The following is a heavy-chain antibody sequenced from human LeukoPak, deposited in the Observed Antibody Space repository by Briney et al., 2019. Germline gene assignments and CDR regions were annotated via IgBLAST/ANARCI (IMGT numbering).Heavy chain of an antibody. CDR2: ISSSGSTI. Sequence: GGSLRLSCSASGFTFSDYYMSWIRQAPGKGLEWVSYISSSGSTIYYADSVRGRFTISRDNAKNSLYLQMNSLGAEDTAVYYCARERPEYYDFWSGYSDYWGQGTLVTVSS. CDR3: ARERPEYYDFWSGYSDY. D-gene: IGHD3-3*01. J-gene: IGHJ4*02. CDR1: GFTFSDYY. V-gene: IGHV3-11*04.